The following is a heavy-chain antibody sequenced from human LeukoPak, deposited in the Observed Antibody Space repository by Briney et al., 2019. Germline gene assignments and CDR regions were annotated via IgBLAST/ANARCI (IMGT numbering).Heavy chain of an antibody. J-gene: IGHJ4*02. D-gene: IGHD6-13*01. CDR2: ISYDGSNK. V-gene: IGHV3-30-3*01. CDR3: ARDGEQLVLDY. CDR1: GFTFSSYA. Sequence: GGSLRLSCAASGFTFSSYAMHWVRQAPGEGLEWVAVISYDGSNKYYADSVKGRFTISRDNSKNTLYLQMNSLRAEDTAVYYCARDGEQLVLDYWGQGTLVTVSS.